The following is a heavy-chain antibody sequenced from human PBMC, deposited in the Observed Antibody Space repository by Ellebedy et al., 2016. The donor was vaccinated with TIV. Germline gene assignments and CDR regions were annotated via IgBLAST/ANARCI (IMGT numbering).Heavy chain of an antibody. Sequence: PSETLSLTCTVSGGSISSSSHYWGWIRQPPGKGLEWVSSISDRSTYIYYAASVKGRFTISRDNAKNSLYLQMDSLVADDTAVYYCAREYYYKNGGPGNYWGQGILVTVSS. D-gene: IGHD3-22*01. CDR2: ISDRSTYI. CDR1: GGSISSSS. J-gene: IGHJ4*02. V-gene: IGHV3-21*01. CDR3: AREYYYKNGGPGNY.